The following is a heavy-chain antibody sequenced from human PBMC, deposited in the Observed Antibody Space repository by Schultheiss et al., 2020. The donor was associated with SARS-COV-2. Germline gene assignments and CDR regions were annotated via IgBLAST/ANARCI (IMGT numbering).Heavy chain of an antibody. J-gene: IGHJ6*02. Sequence: GGSLRLSCAASGFTFSNAWMSWVRQAPGKGLEWVGRIKSKTDGGTTEYAASVKGRFTISRDDSKSIAYLQMNSLKTEDTAVYYCTREILYYYYGMDVWGQGTTVTVSS. V-gene: IGHV3-15*01. CDR3: TREILYYYYGMDV. CDR1: GFTFSNAW. D-gene: IGHD3-10*01. CDR2: IKSKTDGGTT.